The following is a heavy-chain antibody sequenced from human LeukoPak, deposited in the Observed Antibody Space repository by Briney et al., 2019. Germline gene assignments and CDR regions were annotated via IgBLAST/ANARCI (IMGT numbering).Heavy chain of an antibody. CDR3: ARDWTNYDFWSGYFDLDY. Sequence: VSVKVSCKASGYTFTGYYMHWVRQAPGQGLEWMGWINPNSGGTNYAQKFQGRVTMTRDTSISTAYMELSRLRSDDTAVYYCARDWTNYDFWSGYFDLDYWGQGTLVTVSS. J-gene: IGHJ4*02. CDR2: INPNSGGT. CDR1: GYTFTGYY. V-gene: IGHV1-2*02. D-gene: IGHD3-3*01.